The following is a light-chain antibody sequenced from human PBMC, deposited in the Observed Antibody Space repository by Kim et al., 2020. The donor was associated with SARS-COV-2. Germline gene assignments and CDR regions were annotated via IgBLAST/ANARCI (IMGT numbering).Light chain of an antibody. Sequence: EIVLTQSPGTLSLSPGERATLSCRASQSVSSNFLAWFQQKPAQPPRLLIYGASSRATGIPDRFSGSGSGTDFALIISRLEPEDSAVYSCQQYHASPISFGQGTRLEIK. CDR2: GAS. CDR3: QQYHASPIS. J-gene: IGKJ5*01. V-gene: IGKV3-20*01. CDR1: QSVSSNF.